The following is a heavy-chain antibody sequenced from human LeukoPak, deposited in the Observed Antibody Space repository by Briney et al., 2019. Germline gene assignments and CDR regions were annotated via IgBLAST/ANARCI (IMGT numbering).Heavy chain of an antibody. Sequence: SVKVSCKASGGTFSSYAISWVRQAPGQGLEWMGRIIPILGIANYAQKFQGRVTITADKSTSTAYMELSSLRSEDTAVYYCARMDTSWYYFEYWGQGTLVTVSS. CDR3: ARMDTSWYYFEY. D-gene: IGHD2-2*01. CDR2: IIPILGIA. V-gene: IGHV1-69*04. CDR1: GGTFSSYA. J-gene: IGHJ4*02.